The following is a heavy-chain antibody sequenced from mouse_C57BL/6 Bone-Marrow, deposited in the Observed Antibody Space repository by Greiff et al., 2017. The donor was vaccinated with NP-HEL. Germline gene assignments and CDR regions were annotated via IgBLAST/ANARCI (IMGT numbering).Heavy chain of an antibody. J-gene: IGHJ1*03. CDR2: IDPSDSYT. Sequence: QVQLQQPGAELVMPGASVKLSCKASGYTFTSYWMHWVKQRPGQGLEWIGEIDPSDSYTNYNQKFKGKSTLTVDKSSSTAYMQLSSLTSEDSAVYYCATCGSSPSYWYFDVWGTGTTVTVSS. CDR1: GYTFTSYW. D-gene: IGHD1-1*01. V-gene: IGHV1-69*01. CDR3: ATCGSSPSYWYFDV.